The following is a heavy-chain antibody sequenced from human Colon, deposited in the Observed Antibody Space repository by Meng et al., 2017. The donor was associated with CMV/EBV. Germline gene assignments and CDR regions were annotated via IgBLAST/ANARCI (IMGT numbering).Heavy chain of an antibody. Sequence: GGSLRLSCAASGFTFSSYNMNWVRQAPGKGLEWVSSIVGSSRFIYYADSVKGRLTISRDNAKNSLYLQMNSLRAEDTAVYYCARESDYCTNGVCYRFDYWGQGTLVTVSS. D-gene: IGHD2-8*01. CDR3: ARESDYCTNGVCYRFDY. CDR1: GFTFSSYN. J-gene: IGHJ4*02. V-gene: IGHV3-21*01. CDR2: IVGSSRFI.